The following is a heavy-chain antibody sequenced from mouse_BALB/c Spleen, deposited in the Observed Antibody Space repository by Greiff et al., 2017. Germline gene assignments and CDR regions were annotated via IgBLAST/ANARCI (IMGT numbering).Heavy chain of an antibody. CDR1: GFTFSSFG. Sequence: EVKVVESGGGLVQPGGSRKLSCAASGFTFSSFGMHWVRQAPEKGLEWVAYISSGSSTIYYADTVKGRFTISRDNPKNTLFLQMTSLRSEDTAMYDCARKYGNYVYAMDYWGQGTSVTVSS. CDR2: ISSGSSTI. V-gene: IGHV5-17*02. J-gene: IGHJ4*01. CDR3: ARKYGNYVYAMDY. D-gene: IGHD2-10*02.